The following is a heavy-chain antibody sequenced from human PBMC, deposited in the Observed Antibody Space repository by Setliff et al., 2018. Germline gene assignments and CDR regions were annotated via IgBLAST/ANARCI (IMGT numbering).Heavy chain of an antibody. CDR3: ARERKSGWFVRFYDS. V-gene: IGHV4-30-4*08. CDR2: IYNYGST. Sequence: SSETLSLTCTVSGASITSGEFYWSWSHQSPGKGLEWIGYIYNYGSTHYNPSLKGRLTLSIDTSKNQLSLKATFVTAAYTGVYFCARERKSGWFVRFYDSWGQGTLVTVSS. CDR1: GASITSGEFY. D-gene: IGHD6-19*01. J-gene: IGHJ4*02.